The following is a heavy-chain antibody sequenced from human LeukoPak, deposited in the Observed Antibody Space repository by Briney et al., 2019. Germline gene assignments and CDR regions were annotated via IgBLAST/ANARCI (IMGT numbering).Heavy chain of an antibody. D-gene: IGHD3-10*01. V-gene: IGHV1-2*02. J-gene: IGHJ3*02. CDR2: INPDSGGT. Sequence: ASVKVSCKASGYTFTVYYMHWVRQAPGQGLEWMGGINPDSGGTNFAQNFQGRVTMTRDTSIDTAYMELTSLRSEDTAVYYCARASGGSGSYYRPSAFDIWGQGTVVTVSS. CDR3: ARASGGSGSYYRPSAFDI. CDR1: GYTFTVYY.